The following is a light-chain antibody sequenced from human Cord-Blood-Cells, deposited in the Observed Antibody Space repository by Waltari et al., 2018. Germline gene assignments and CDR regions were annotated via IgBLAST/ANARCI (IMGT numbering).Light chain of an antibody. J-gene: IGKJ3*01. CDR3: QQYYSTPPT. CDR1: QSVLYSSNNKNY. Sequence: DIVMTQSPDSLAVSLGERATINCKSSQSVLYSSNNKNYLAWYHQKPGQPPKLLIYWASSRESGVPARISSGRSGTDFTLTISSLQAEDVAVYYCQQYYSTPPTFGPGTKVDIK. V-gene: IGKV4-1*01. CDR2: WAS.